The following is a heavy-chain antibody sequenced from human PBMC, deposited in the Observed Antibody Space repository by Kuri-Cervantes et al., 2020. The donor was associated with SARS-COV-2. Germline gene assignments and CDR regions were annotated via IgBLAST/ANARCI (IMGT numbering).Heavy chain of an antibody. CDR2: IYSGGST. Sequence: LSLTCAASGFTVSSNCMSWVRQAPGKGLEWVSVIYSGGSTYYADSVKGRFTISRDNSKNTLYLQMNSLRAEDTAVYYCAREFHDFWSGYYGPYYFCAMDVWGQGTTVTVSS. CDR1: GFTVSSNC. J-gene: IGHJ6*02. D-gene: IGHD3-3*01. CDR3: AREFHDFWSGYYGPYYFCAMDV. V-gene: IGHV3-53*01.